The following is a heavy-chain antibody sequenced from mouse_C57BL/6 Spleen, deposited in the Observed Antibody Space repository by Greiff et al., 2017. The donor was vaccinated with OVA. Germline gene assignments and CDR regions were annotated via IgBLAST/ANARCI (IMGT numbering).Heavy chain of an antibody. Sequence: QVQLQQPGAELVKPGASVKLSCKASGYTFTSSWMHWVKQRPGTGLAWIGMIPPNSGRPNSNEKFTSQATLTVDKSSSTAYIQLSSLTSDDSAVYYCARSVYSNYEGVVYYWGQGTTLTVSS. V-gene: IGHV1-64*01. J-gene: IGHJ2*01. CDR1: GYTFTSSW. CDR2: IPPNSGRP. D-gene: IGHD2-5*01. CDR3: ARSVYSNYEGVVYY.